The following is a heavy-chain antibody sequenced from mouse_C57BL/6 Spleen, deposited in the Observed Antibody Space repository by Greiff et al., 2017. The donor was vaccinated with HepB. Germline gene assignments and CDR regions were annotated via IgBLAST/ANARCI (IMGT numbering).Heavy chain of an antibody. D-gene: IGHD1-1*01. CDR1: GFSLTSYA. V-gene: IGHV2-9-1*01. CDR2: IWTGGGT. Sequence: VKLMESGPGLVAPSQSLSITCTVSGFSLTSYAISWVRQPPGKGLEWLGVIWTGGGTNYNLALKSRLSISKDNSKSQVFLKMNSLQTDDTARYYCARNSNYYGSSYDYWGQGTTLTVSS. CDR3: ARNSNYYGSSYDY. J-gene: IGHJ2*01.